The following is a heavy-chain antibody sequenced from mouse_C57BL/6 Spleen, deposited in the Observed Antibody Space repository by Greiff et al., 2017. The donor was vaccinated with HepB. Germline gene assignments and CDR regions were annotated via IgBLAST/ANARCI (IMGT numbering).Heavy chain of an antibody. CDR2: IYPGDGDT. V-gene: IGHV1-80*01. J-gene: IGHJ3*01. Sequence: HVQLQQSGAELVKPGASVKISCKASGYAFSSYWMNWVKQRPGRGLEWIGQIYPGDGDTNYNGKFKGKATLTADKSSSTAYMQLSSLTSEDSAVYFCARTETMVTTGFAYWGQGTLVTVSA. CDR1: GYAFSSYW. CDR3: ARTETMVTTGFAY. D-gene: IGHD2-2*01.